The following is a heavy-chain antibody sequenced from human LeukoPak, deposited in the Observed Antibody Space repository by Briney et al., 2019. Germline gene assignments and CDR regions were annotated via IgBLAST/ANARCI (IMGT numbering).Heavy chain of an antibody. V-gene: IGHV1-69-2*01. CDR1: GYTFTDYY. Sequence: ASVKVSCKVSGYTFTDYYMHWVQQAPGKGLEWMGLVDPEDGETIYAEKFQGGVTITADTSTDTAYMELSSLRSEDTAVYYCATAASSGWYVYDYWGQGTLVTVSS. D-gene: IGHD6-19*01. CDR3: ATAASSGWYVYDY. CDR2: VDPEDGET. J-gene: IGHJ4*02.